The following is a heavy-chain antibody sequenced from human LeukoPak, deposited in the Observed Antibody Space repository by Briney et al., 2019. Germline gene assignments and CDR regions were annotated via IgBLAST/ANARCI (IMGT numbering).Heavy chain of an antibody. V-gene: IGHV3-53*01. CDR2: ISSDATT. Sequence: SGGSLRLSCAASGFTVSSNYMSWVRQAPGKGLEWVSLISSDATTYYADSVKGRFTISRDNSKNTMYLQMNRLRADDTAVYFCARIVGPYSKCGGDGDYWGQGTLVTVSS. CDR3: ARIVGPYSKCGGDGDY. D-gene: IGHD4-11*01. J-gene: IGHJ4*02. CDR1: GFTVSSNY.